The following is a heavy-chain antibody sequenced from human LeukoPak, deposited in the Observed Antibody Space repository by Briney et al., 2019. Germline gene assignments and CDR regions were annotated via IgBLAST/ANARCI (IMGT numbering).Heavy chain of an antibody. Sequence: SETLSLTCAVYGGSFSGYYWSWIRQPPGKGLEWIGEINHSGSTNYNPSLKSRVTISVDTSKNQFSLKLSSVTAADTAVYYCARGGYYGSRYFDYWGQGTLVTVSS. V-gene: IGHV4-34*01. CDR1: GGSFSGYY. D-gene: IGHD3-10*01. CDR2: INHSGST. J-gene: IGHJ4*02. CDR3: ARGGYYGSRYFDY.